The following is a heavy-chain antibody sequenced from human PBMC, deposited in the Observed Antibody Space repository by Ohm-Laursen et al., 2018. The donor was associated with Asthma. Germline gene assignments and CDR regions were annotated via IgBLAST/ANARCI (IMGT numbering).Heavy chain of an antibody. D-gene: IGHD4-17*01. CDR2: ISTSGSTM. CDR1: GITFSDYY. J-gene: IGHJ4*02. CDR3: ARDPPVTTVTTGEYFDH. Sequence: SLRLSCTASGITFSDYYMSWVRQAPGKGLEWIAYISTSGSTMYYADSVKGRFTISRDNAKSSLYLQMNSLTAEDTAVYYCARDPPVTTVTTGEYFDHWGQGTLVTVSS. V-gene: IGHV3-11*01.